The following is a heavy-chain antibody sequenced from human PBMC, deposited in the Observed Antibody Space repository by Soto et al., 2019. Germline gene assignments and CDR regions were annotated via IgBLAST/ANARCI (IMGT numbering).Heavy chain of an antibody. J-gene: IGHJ4*02. CDR1: GFTFSDHY. CDR3: ASDPYYYASYY. Sequence: PGGSLRLSCAASGFTFSDHYMTWIRQSPGKGLEWVSYISSDSATIYYTDSVQGRFTVSRDNAKNPVYLQMNSLRAEDTAVYYCASDPYYYASYYWGQGTLVTVSS. CDR2: ISSDSATI. D-gene: IGHD3-10*01. V-gene: IGHV3-11*01.